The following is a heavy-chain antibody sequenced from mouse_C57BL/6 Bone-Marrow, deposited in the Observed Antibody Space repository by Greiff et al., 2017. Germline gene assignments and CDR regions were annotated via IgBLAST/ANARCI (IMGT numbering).Heavy chain of an antibody. CDR2: IYPRSGNT. D-gene: IGHD2-2*01. CDR1: GYTFTSYG. Sequence: VKLQESGAELARPGASVKLSCKASGYTFTSYGISWVKQRTGQGLEWIGEIYPRSGNTYYNEKFKGKATLTADKSSSTAYMELRSLTSEDSAVYFCARGGYDEGMDDWGQGTSVTVSS. J-gene: IGHJ4*01. V-gene: IGHV1-81*01. CDR3: ARGGYDEGMDD.